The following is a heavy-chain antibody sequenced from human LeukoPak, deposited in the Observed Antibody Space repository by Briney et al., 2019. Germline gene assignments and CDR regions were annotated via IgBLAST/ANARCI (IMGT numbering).Heavy chain of an antibody. CDR3: AGGYGASD. J-gene: IGHJ4*02. D-gene: IGHD6-25*01. Sequence: SETLSLTCTVSGGSISSYYWSWIRQPPGKGLEWIGYIYYSGSTSYNPSLKSRVTISVDTSKNQFSLKLSSVTAADTAVYYCAGGYGASDWGQGTLVTVSS. V-gene: IGHV4-59*01. CDR1: GGSISSYY. CDR2: IYYSGST.